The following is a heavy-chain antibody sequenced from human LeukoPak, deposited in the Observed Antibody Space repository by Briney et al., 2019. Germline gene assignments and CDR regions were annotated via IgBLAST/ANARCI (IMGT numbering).Heavy chain of an antibody. V-gene: IGHV3-74*01. J-gene: IGHJ4*02. CDR2: INSVGSST. D-gene: IGHD3-22*01. Sequence: GGSLRLSCAASTFTFSSYWMHWVRQAPGKGLVWVSRINSVGSSTYYAGFVKGRFTISRDNAKNTLYLQMSSLRAEDTAVYYCARDPDLSGYSSFDDWGQGTLVTVSS. CDR1: TFTFSSYW. CDR3: ARDPDLSGYSSFDD.